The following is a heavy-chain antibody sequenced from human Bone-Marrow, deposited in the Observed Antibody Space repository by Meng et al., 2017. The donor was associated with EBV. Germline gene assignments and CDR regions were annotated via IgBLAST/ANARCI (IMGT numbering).Heavy chain of an antibody. CDR1: GYTFRGYA. CDR2: IDVGHANT. J-gene: IGHJ4*02. D-gene: IGHD3-22*01. Sequence: HLVQLGGEVTRLGAAVQVSCQTLGYTFRGYAIHGVRQAPGQHLEWMGWIDVGHANTKYSQKFQDRVTITRETFASTVYMELSSLTSEDTAVYYCARRYYDVTGYYYFDFWGQGTLVTVSS. CDR3: ARRYYDVTGYYYFDF. V-gene: IGHV1-3*01.